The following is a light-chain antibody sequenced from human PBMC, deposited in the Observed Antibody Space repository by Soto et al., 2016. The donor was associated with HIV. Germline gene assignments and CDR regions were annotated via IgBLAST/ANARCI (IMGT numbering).Light chain of an antibody. J-gene: IGKJ2*01. V-gene: IGKV2-28*01. CDR2: LGS. Sequence: EIVMTQSPLSLPVTPGEPASISCRSSQSLLYSTGYNYLDWYLQKPGQSPQLLIYLGSNRASGVPDRFSGSGSGTDFTLNINRVEAEDVGVYYCMQALQTPYTFGQGTKLEIK. CDR1: QSLLYSTGYNY. CDR3: MQALQTPYT.